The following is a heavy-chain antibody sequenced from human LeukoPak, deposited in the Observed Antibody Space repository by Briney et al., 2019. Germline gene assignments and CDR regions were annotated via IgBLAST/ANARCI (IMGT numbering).Heavy chain of an antibody. J-gene: IGHJ4*02. CDR3: ATGLQTGRLDSYRFDY. V-gene: IGHV1-24*01. D-gene: IGHD5-18*01. CDR1: GYTLTELS. Sequence: ASVKVSCKVSGYTLTELSMHWVRQAPGKGLEWMGGFDPEDGETIYVQKFQGRVTMTEDTSTDTAYMELSSLRSEDTAVYYCATGLQTGRLDSYRFDYWGQGTLVTVSS. CDR2: FDPEDGET.